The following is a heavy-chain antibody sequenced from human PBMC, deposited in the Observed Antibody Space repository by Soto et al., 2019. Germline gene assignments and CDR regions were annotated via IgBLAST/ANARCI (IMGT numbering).Heavy chain of an antibody. D-gene: IGHD2-8*01. Sequence: QVQLVESGGGVVQPGGSLRLSCEVSGFNFSGYGMNWVRQAPGKGLEWVACSSVDGGNKSHADSVKGRFTISRDNSKNTLYLQMNSLREGDTGVYYCARARRSSSWTTNSWGQGTLVTVSS. V-gene: IGHV3-30*02. CDR1: GFNFSGYG. CDR3: ARARRSSSWTTNS. CDR2: SSVDGGNK. J-gene: IGHJ5*02.